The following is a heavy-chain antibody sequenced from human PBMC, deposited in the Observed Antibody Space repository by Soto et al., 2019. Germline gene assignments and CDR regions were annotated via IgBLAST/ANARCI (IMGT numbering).Heavy chain of an antibody. J-gene: IGHJ6*02. CDR1: GFTFRNYA. Sequence: GGSLRLSWVASGFTFRNYAMSWVRQAPGKGLEWVSAIRGSATTTYYADSVKGRFTISRDNSKNTLYLQMNSLRVGDTAIDYCAKDILGVTPGMDVWGQGTRVTVSS. CDR3: AKDILGVTPGMDV. D-gene: IGHD2-21*02. V-gene: IGHV3-23*01. CDR2: IRGSATTT.